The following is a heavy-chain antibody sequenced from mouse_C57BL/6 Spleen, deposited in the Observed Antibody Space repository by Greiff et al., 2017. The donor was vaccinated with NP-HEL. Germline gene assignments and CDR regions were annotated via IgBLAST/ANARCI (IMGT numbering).Heavy chain of an antibody. D-gene: IGHD2-3*01. CDR2: IDPSDSYT. CDR1: GYTFTSYW. V-gene: IGHV1-69*01. CDR3: ARRWLLRAMDY. J-gene: IGHJ4*01. Sequence: QVQLQQPGAELVMPGASVKLSCKASGYTFTSYWMHWVKQRPGQGLEWIGEIDPSDSYTNYNQKFKGKSTLTVDKSSSTAYMQLSSLTSEGSAVYYCARRWLLRAMDYWGQGTSVTVSS.